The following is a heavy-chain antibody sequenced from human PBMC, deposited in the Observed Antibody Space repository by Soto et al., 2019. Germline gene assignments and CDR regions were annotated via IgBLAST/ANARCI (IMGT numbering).Heavy chain of an antibody. CDR2: IIPVFDKA. J-gene: IGHJ3*01. V-gene: IGHV1-69*01. Sequence: QVQLVQSGADVKKPGSSVKVSCKTSGGPFGSSAISWVRQAPAQGLEWMGEIIPVFDKANYAQNFQGRLTITADEPTVTVFMQLSGLRSEDTAVYFCARLRRDWGDAFDLWGLGTFVTVSS. CDR3: ARLRRDWGDAFDL. D-gene: IGHD3-16*01. CDR1: GGPFGSSA.